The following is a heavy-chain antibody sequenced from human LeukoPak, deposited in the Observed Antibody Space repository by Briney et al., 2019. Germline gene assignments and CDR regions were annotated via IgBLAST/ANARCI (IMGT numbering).Heavy chain of an antibody. Sequence: GGSLRLSCAASGFTFSSYAMSWFRQAPGKGLEWVSAISGSGGSTYYADSVKGRFTISRDNSKNTLSLQMNSLRAEDTAVYYCARGHYYDSSGFYYWGQGTLVTVSS. CDR1: GFTFSSYA. CDR3: ARGHYYDSSGFYY. V-gene: IGHV3-23*01. CDR2: ISGSGGST. D-gene: IGHD3-22*01. J-gene: IGHJ4*02.